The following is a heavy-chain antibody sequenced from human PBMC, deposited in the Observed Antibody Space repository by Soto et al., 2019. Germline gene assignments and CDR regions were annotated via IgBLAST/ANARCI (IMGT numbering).Heavy chain of an antibody. CDR1: GFTFSSYS. Sequence: VGSLRLSCAASGFTFSSYSMNWVRQAPGKGLEWVSYISSSSSTIYYADSVKGRFTISRDNAKNSLYLQMNSLRDEDTAVYYCASRMGWISEYYGMDVWGQGTTVTVSS. CDR2: ISSSSSTI. J-gene: IGHJ6*02. D-gene: IGHD2-2*03. V-gene: IGHV3-48*02. CDR3: ASRMGWISEYYGMDV.